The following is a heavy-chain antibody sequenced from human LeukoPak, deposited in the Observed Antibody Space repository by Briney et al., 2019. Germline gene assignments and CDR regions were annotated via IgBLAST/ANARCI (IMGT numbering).Heavy chain of an antibody. CDR3: AKGTHSGYDYFDY. V-gene: IGHV3-23*01. CDR2: ISGSGGST. J-gene: IGHJ4*02. CDR1: GFTFSSYA. D-gene: IGHD5-12*01. Sequence: GGPLRLSCAASGFTFSSYAMSWVRQAPGKGLEWVSAISGSGGSTYYADSVKGRFTISRDNSKNTLYLQMNSLRAEDTAVYYCAKGTHSGYDYFDYWGQGTLVTVSS.